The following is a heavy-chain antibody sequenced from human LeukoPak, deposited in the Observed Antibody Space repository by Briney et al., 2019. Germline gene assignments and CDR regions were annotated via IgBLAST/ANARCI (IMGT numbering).Heavy chain of an antibody. Sequence: ASVKVSCKASGYTFTGYYMHWVRQAPGQGLEWMGWINPNSGGTNYAQKFQGRVTMTRDTSISTAYMELSRLRPDDTAVYYCARGRFIMITFGGVRPDAFDIWGQGTMVTVSS. V-gene: IGHV1-2*02. CDR1: GYTFTGYY. CDR3: ARGRFIMITFGGVRPDAFDI. CDR2: INPNSGGT. D-gene: IGHD3-16*01. J-gene: IGHJ3*02.